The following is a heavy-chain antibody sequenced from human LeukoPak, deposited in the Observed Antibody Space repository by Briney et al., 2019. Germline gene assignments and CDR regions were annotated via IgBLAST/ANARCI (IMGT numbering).Heavy chain of an antibody. CDR2: IYYSGST. Sequence: PSETLSLTCTVSGGSISSYYWSWIRQPPGKGLEWIGYIYYSGSTNYNPSLKSRVTISVDTPKNQFSLKLSSVTAADTAVYYCARGMGYSYGSPTYDYWGQGTLVTVSS. D-gene: IGHD5-18*01. CDR1: GGSISSYY. V-gene: IGHV4-59*01. CDR3: ARGMGYSYGSPTYDY. J-gene: IGHJ4*02.